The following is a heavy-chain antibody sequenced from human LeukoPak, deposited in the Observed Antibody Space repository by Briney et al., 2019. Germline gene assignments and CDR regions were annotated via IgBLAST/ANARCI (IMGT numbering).Heavy chain of an antibody. Sequence: SETLSLTCAVYGGSFSGYYWSWIRQPPGKGLEWIGEINHSGSTNYNPSLKSRVTISVDTSKNQFALKLSSVTAADTAVYYCARGRARTYYYGMDVWGQGTTVTVSS. CDR1: GGSFSGYY. V-gene: IGHV4-34*01. CDR2: INHSGST. D-gene: IGHD6-6*01. J-gene: IGHJ6*02. CDR3: ARGRARTYYYGMDV.